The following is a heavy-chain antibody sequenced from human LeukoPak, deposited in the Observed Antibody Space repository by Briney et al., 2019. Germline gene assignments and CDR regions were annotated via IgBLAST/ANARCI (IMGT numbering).Heavy chain of an antibody. CDR2: IFPGDSDT. V-gene: IGHV5-51*01. CDR1: GYSFTSNW. J-gene: IGHJ4*02. CDR3: ARLDSSSWYY. D-gene: IGHD6-13*01. Sequence: GESLKISCKGSGYSFTSNWIGWVRQMLGKGLEWMGIIFPGDSDTRYSPAFQGQVTISADKSISTAYLQWSSLKASDTAMYYCARLDSSSWYYWGQGTRVSVSS.